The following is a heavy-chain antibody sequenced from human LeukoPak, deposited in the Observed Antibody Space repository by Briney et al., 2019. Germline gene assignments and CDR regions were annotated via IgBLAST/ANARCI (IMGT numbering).Heavy chain of an antibody. J-gene: IGHJ4*02. D-gene: IGHD3-22*01. V-gene: IGHV4-59*01. CDR2: IYYSGST. Sequence: SETLSLTCTVSGGSISSYYWSWIRQPPGKGLEWIGYIYYSGSTNYNPSLKSRVTISVDTSMNQFSLKLSSVTAADTAVFYCARGGRLLPLNYWGQGTLVTVSS. CDR3: ARGGRLLPLNY. CDR1: GGSISSYY.